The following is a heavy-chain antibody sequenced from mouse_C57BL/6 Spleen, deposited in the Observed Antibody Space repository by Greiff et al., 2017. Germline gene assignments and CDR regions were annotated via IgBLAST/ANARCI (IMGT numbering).Heavy chain of an antibody. CDR3: ASSGRGTGIFDY. CDR2: IYPGDGDT. CDR1: GYAFSSYW. D-gene: IGHD4-1*01. Sequence: QVQLQQSGAELVKPGASVKISCKASGYAFSSYWMNWVKQRPGKGLEWIGQIYPGDGDTNYNGKFKGKATLTADKSSSTAYMQLSSLTSEDSAVYFCASSGRGTGIFDYWGQGTTLTVSS. J-gene: IGHJ2*01. V-gene: IGHV1-80*01.